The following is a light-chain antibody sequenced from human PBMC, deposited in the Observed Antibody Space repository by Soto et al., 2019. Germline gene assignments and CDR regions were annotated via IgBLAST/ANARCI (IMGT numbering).Light chain of an antibody. CDR2: GAS. J-gene: IGKJ1*01. Sequence: TQSPATLSVYPGERATLSCRASQSVSNNYLAWYQQKPGQAPRLLIYGASNRATGIPDRFSGSGSGTDFTLTISRLEPEDFAVYYCQQYDSSPWTFGQGTKVDIK. CDR3: QQYDSSPWT. V-gene: IGKV3-20*01. CDR1: QSVSNNY.